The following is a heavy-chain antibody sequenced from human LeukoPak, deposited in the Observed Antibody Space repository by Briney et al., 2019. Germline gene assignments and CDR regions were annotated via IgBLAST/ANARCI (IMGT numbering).Heavy chain of an antibody. V-gene: IGHV7-4-1*02. CDR2: INTNTGNP. CDR1: GYTFTSYY. J-gene: IGHJ4*02. D-gene: IGHD6-19*01. Sequence: ASVKVSCKASGYTFTSYYMHWVRQAPGQGLEWMGWINTNTGNPTYAQGFTGRFVFSLDTSVSTAYLQISSLKAEDTAVYYCARGFGDSSGWYGNFDYWGQGTLVTVSS. CDR3: ARGFGDSSGWYGNFDY.